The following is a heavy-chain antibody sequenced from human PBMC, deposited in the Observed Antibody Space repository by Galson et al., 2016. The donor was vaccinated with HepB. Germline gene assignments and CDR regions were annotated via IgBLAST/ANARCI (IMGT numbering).Heavy chain of an antibody. CDR1: GFTFSSYA. Sequence: SLRLSCAASGFTFSSYAMHWVRQAPGKGLEWVSSIDTSDSTTSYADSEGRFTISRDNSKNTLYLQMYSLRAEDTAVYYCAKGRGAGYSGCEWNFDYWGQGSLVTVSS. D-gene: IGHD5-12*01. V-gene: IGHV3-23*01. CDR2: IDTSDSTT. J-gene: IGHJ4*02. CDR3: AKGRGAGYSGCEWNFDY.